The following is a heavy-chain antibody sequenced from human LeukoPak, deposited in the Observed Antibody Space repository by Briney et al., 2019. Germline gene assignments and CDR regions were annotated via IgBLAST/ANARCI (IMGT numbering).Heavy chain of an antibody. CDR2: IYTSGST. CDR3: ARDGSPYGSGSYYP. J-gene: IGHJ5*02. Sequence: PSETLSLTCTVSGGSISSYYWSWIRQPAGKGLEWIGRIYTSGSTNYNPSLKSRVTISVDTSKNQFSLKLSSVTAADTAVYYCARDGSPYGSGSYYPWGQGTLVTVSS. D-gene: IGHD3-10*01. CDR1: GGSISSYY. V-gene: IGHV4-4*07.